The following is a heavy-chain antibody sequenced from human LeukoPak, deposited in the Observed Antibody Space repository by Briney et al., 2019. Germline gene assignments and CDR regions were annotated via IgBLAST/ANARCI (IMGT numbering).Heavy chain of an antibody. J-gene: IGHJ4*02. Sequence: GGSLRLSCAASGFTFSSYGMHWVRQAPGKGLEWVAFIRYDGSNKYYADSVKGRFTISRDDSKNTLYLQMNSLRAEDTAVYYCAKDVGRYGFWSGLGYWGQRTLVTVSS. CDR2: IRYDGSNK. D-gene: IGHD3-3*01. CDR1: GFTFSSYG. CDR3: AKDVGRYGFWSGLGY. V-gene: IGHV3-30*02.